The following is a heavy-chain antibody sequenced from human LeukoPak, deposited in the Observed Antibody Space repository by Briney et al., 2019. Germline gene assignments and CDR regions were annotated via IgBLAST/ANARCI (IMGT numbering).Heavy chain of an antibody. CDR2: LGSSAGTI. Sequence: PGGSLRLSCAASGFTFSDYYMSWMRQAPGKGLEWVSYLGSSAGTIYYADSVKGRFTISRDNAKNSLYLQMNRLRAEDTAVYYCVRRSRGVSFDYWGQGTLVTVSS. CDR3: VRRSRGVSFDY. J-gene: IGHJ4*02. CDR1: GFTFSDYY. D-gene: IGHD3-10*01. V-gene: IGHV3-11*01.